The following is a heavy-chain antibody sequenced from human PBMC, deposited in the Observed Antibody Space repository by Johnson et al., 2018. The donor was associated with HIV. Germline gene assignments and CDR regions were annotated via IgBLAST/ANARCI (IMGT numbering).Heavy chain of an antibody. CDR2: ISYDGSNK. Sequence: QMLLVESGGGVVQPGRSLRLSCAASGFTFSSMHWDRQAPGKGLEWVAVISYDGSNKYYADSVKGRFTISRDNSKNTLYLQMNSLRAEDTAVYYCAKDPYKYSSSSYAFDIWGQGTMVTVSS. CDR1: GFTFSS. V-gene: IGHV3-30*04. D-gene: IGHD6-6*01. J-gene: IGHJ3*02. CDR3: AKDPYKYSSSSYAFDI.